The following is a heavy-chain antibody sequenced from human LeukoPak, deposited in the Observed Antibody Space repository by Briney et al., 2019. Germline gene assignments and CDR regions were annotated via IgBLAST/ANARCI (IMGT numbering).Heavy chain of an antibody. J-gene: IGHJ2*01. V-gene: IGHV6-1*01. Sequence: SQTLSLTCAISGDSVSSNSAAWNWIRQSPSRGLEWLGRTYYRFKWYNDYAVSVKSRITINPDTSKNQFSLHLNSVTPEDTAVYYCARGKWELLSHYWCFDLWGRGTLVTVSS. CDR1: GDSVSSNSAA. CDR2: TYYRFKWYN. D-gene: IGHD1-26*01. CDR3: ARGKWELLSHYWCFDL.